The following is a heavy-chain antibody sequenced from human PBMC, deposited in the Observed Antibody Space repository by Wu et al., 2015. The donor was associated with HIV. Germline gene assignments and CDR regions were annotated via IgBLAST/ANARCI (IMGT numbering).Heavy chain of an antibody. CDR3: ARVEELWFDP. J-gene: IGHJ5*02. V-gene: IGHV1-24*01. CDR1: GYTLTDLS. CDR2: FDSEHGET. D-gene: IGHD1-26*01. Sequence: QVQLIQSGAEVKKPGASVKVSCKVSGYTLTDLSMHWVRQTPGKGLEWMGGFDSEHGETVYAQKFQGRVTMTEDTSAETAYMEVSSLRSEDTAVYYCARVEELWFDPWGQGTLVTVSS.